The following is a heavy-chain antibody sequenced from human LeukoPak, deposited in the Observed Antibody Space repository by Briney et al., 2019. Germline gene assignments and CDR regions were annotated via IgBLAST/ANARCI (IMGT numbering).Heavy chain of an antibody. Sequence: SETLSLTCTVSGGSISSYYWSWIRQPPGKGLEWIGYIYYSGSTNYNPSLKSRVTISVDPSTNQFSLKLNSVTAADTAIYYCARAPRGESDAVSGFYGVDVWGQGTTVTVSS. D-gene: IGHD3-22*01. J-gene: IGHJ6*02. CDR1: GGSISSYY. CDR2: IYYSGST. CDR3: ARAPRGESDAVSGFYGVDV. V-gene: IGHV4-59*01.